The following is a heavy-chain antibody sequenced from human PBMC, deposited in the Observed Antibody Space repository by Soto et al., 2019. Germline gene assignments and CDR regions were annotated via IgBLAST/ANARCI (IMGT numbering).Heavy chain of an antibody. CDR1: GYSISSGYY. Sequence: PSETLSLTCAVSGYSISSGYYWGWIRQPPGKGLEWIGSIYHSGSTYYNPSLKSRVTISVDTSKNQFSLKLSSVTAADTAVYYCARSYYDFWSGYYTGDWFDPWGQGTLVTVSS. CDR3: ARSYYDFWSGYYTGDWFDP. V-gene: IGHV4-38-2*01. CDR2: IYHSGST. J-gene: IGHJ5*02. D-gene: IGHD3-3*01.